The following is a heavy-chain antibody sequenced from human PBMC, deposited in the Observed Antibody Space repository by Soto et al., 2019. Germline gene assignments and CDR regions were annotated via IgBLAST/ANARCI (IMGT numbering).Heavy chain of an antibody. V-gene: IGHV3-23*01. CDR1: ALTFGTYA. J-gene: IGHJ4*02. Sequence: RQCMRRSSSASALTFGTYAMRWVRQAPRKGLEWVATISDSGGSTYYAASVQGRFASARDNSKDTLFLLMNSLSGVDTAQYYCAKFQGSETYYNFPDYWGQGTLVTVSS. CDR3: AKFQGSETYYNFPDY. D-gene: IGHD3-10*01. CDR2: ISDSGGST.